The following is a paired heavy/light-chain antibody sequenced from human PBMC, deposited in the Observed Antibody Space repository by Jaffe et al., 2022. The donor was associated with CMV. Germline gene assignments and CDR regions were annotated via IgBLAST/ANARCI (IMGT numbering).Heavy chain of an antibody. Sequence: QVQLQQWGAGLLKPSETLSLTCAVYGGSFSGYYWSWIRQPPGKGLEWIGEINHSGSTNYNPSLKSRVTISVDTSKNQFSLRLSSVTAADTAVYYCARDPRYSSSYYSRYYYYMDVWGKGTTVTVSS. CDR1: GGSFSGYY. D-gene: IGHD6-13*01. CDR2: INHSGST. CDR3: ARDPRYSSSYYSRYYYYMDV. J-gene: IGHJ6*03. V-gene: IGHV4-34*01.
Light chain of an antibody. CDR2: YAS. J-gene: IGKJ3*01. CDR3: HQSSSLPFT. V-gene: IGKV6-21*02. CDR1: QSIGSS. Sequence: EIVLTQSPDFQSVTPKEKVTITCRASQSIGSSLHWYQQKPDQSPKLLIRYASQSISGVPSRFSGSGSGTDFTLTINSLEADDAATYYCHQSSSLPFTFGPGTKVDIK.